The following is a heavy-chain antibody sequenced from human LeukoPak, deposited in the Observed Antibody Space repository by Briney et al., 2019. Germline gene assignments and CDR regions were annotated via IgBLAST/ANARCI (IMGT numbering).Heavy chain of an antibody. CDR3: ARDRHYYHSSGYYLDNWFDP. CDR2: IYYSGST. J-gene: IGHJ5*02. CDR1: GGSISSYY. V-gene: IGHV4-59*01. D-gene: IGHD3-22*01. Sequence: SETLSLTCTVSGGSISSYYWSWIRQPPGKGLEWIGYIYYSGSTNYNPSLKSRVTISVDTSKNQFSLKLSSVTAADTAVYYCARDRHYYHSSGYYLDNWFDPWGQGTLVTVSS.